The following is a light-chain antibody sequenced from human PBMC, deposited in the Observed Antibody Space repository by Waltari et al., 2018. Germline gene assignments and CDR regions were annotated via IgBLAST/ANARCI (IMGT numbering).Light chain of an antibody. CDR3: SAWDKDLVAVV. CDR2: RSD. V-gene: IGLV10-54*04. J-gene: IGLJ3*02. CDR1: RQNVGNQG. Sequence: QAGLTQPPSVSRALGQTATLTCAGNRQNVGNQGVAWLQQHQGPPPNLLSYRSDTRPSGISDRFSASRSGNTASLTITGLHANDEADYYCSAWDKDLVAVVFGGVTKLTVL.